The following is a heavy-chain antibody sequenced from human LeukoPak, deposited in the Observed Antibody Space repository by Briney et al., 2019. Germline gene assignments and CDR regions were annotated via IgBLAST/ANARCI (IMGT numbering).Heavy chain of an antibody. V-gene: IGHV3-23*01. CDR1: GFTFSSSG. CDR3: ATYRQVLLPFES. D-gene: IGHD2-8*02. CDR2: ISGGGDST. J-gene: IGHJ4*02. Sequence: PGGSLRLSCAASGFTFSSSGMSWVRQTPGKGLELVSAISGGGDSTYYADSVRGRFTISRDNSRSTLFLQMNSLRGEDTAIYYCATYRQVLLPFESWGQGTLVTVSS.